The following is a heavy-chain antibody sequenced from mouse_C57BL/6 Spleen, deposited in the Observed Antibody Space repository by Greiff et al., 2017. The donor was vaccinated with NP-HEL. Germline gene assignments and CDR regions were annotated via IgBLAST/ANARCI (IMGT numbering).Heavy chain of an antibody. V-gene: IGHV1-22*01. Sequence: EVQLKQSGPELVKPGASVKMSCKASGYTFTDYNMHWVKQSHGKSLEWIGYINPNNGGTSYNQKFKGKATLTVNKSSSTAYMELRSLTSEDSAVYSCASGPRHYYGSSQGYFDYWGQGTTLTVSS. CDR3: ASGPRHYYGSSQGYFDY. D-gene: IGHD1-2*01. CDR1: GYTFTDYN. CDR2: INPNNGGT. J-gene: IGHJ2*01.